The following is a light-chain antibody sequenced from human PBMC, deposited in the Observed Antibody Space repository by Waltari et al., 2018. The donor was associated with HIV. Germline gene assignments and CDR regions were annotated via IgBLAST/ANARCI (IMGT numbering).Light chain of an antibody. CDR2: EVN. J-gene: IGLJ2*01. Sequence: QLVLTQPASVSGSPGQSVTISCIATSSDVGGYNYVSWYQQHPGKAPKLMIFEVNNRPSGVSNRFSGSKSGNTASLTISGLQAEDEADYYCSSSRVFGGGTKLTVL. CDR1: SSDVGGYNY. V-gene: IGLV2-14*01. CDR3: SSSRV.